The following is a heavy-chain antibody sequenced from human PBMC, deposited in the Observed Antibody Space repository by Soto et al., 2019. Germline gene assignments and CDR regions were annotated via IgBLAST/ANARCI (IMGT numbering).Heavy chain of an antibody. Sequence: GGSLRLSCAASGFTFSSYGMHWVRQAPGKGLEWVAVIWYDGSNKYYADSVKGRFTISRDNSKNTLYLQMNSLRAEDTAVYYCARDVPPFLPPAADYYMDVWGKGTTVTVSS. J-gene: IGHJ6*03. D-gene: IGHD2-2*01. V-gene: IGHV3-33*01. CDR1: GFTFSSYG. CDR3: ARDVPPFLPPAADYYMDV. CDR2: IWYDGSNK.